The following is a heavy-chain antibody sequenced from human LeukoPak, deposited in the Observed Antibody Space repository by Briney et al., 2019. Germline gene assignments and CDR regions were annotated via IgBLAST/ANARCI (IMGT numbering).Heavy chain of an antibody. J-gene: IGHJ4*02. CDR2: IYYSGST. CDR1: GGSISSYY. V-gene: IGHV4-59*01. CDR3: AREDRWSAVDY. Sequence: SETLSLTCTVSGGSISSYYWSWIRQPPGKGLEWIGYIYYSGSTNYNPSLKSRVAISVDTSKNQFSLKLSFVTAADTAVYYCAREDRWSAVDYWGQGTLVTVSS. D-gene: IGHD4-23*01.